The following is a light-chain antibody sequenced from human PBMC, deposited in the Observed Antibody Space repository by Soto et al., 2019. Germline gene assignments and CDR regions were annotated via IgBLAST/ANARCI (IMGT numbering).Light chain of an antibody. CDR2: AAS. CDR3: QKYNSAPRS. CDR1: QGISNY. Sequence: DIQMTQSPSSLSASVGDRVTITCRASQGISNYLAWYQQNPGKVPKLLIYAASTLQSGVPSRFSGSGSGTDFTITISSLQPVDVATYYCQKYNSAPRSFGQGTKVEIK. V-gene: IGKV1-27*01. J-gene: IGKJ1*01.